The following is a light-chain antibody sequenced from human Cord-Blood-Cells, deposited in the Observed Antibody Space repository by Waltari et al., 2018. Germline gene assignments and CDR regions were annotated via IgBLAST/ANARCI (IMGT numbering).Light chain of an antibody. CDR3: QQSDSTPWT. CDR1: QSISSY. Sequence: DIQMTQSPSYLSASVGDRVTITCRASQSISSYLNGYQQKPGKAPKLLIYAASSLQSGVPSRFSGSGSETDFTLTISSLQPEDFATYYCQQSDSTPWTFGQGTKVEIK. CDR2: AAS. J-gene: IGKJ1*01. V-gene: IGKV1-39*01.